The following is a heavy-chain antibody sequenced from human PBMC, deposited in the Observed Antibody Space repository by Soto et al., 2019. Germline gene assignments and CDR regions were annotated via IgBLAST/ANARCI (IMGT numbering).Heavy chain of an antibody. Sequence: QVQLVQSGAEVKKPGSSVKVSCKASGGTFSSYAISWVGQAPGQGLEWMGGIIPIFGTANYAQKFQGRVTITADESTSTAYMELSSLRSEDTAVYYCARKKRDGLAVFWFDPWGQGTLVTVSS. CDR2: IIPIFGTA. CDR3: ARKKRDGLAVFWFDP. V-gene: IGHV1-69*01. D-gene: IGHD6-19*01. J-gene: IGHJ5*02. CDR1: GGTFSSYA.